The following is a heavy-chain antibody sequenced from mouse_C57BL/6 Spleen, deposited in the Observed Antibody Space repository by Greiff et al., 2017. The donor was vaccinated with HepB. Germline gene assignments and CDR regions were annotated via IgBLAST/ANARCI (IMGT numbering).Heavy chain of an antibody. D-gene: IGHD4-1*01. V-gene: IGHV1-43*01. CDR2: INPSTGGT. CDR1: GYSFTGYY. Sequence: VQLQQSGPELVKPGASVKISCKASGYSFTGYYMHWVKQSSEKSLEWIGEINPSTGGTSYNQKFKGKATLTVDKSSSTAYMQLKSLTSEDSAVYYCARKLTGTRGWYFDVWGTGTTVTVSS. CDR3: ARKLTGTRGWYFDV. J-gene: IGHJ1*03.